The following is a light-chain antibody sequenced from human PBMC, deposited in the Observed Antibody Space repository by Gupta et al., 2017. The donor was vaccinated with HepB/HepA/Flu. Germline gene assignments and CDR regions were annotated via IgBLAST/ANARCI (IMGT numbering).Light chain of an antibody. J-gene: IGKJ3*01. CDR2: GAS. CDR1: QSVSSN. Sequence: EIVMTQSLATLSVTPGERATLSCRASQSVSSNLAWYQQKPGQAPRLLIFGASTRATGIPARFSGTGSGTEFTLTISSLQSEDFAVYYCQQYNNWPLTFGPGTKLDIK. CDR3: QQYNNWPLT. V-gene: IGKV3-15*01.